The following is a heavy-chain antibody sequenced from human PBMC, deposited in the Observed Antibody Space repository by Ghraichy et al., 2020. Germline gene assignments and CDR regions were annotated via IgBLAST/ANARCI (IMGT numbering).Heavy chain of an antibody. CDR2: IKQDGSEK. CDR1: GFTFSSYW. Sequence: GGSLRLSCAASGFTFSSYWMSWVRQAPGKGLEWVANIKQDGSEKYYVDSVKGRFTISRDNAKNSLYLQMNSLRAEDTAVYYCARDRRDFGVATARVILPYWYFDLWGRGTLVTVSS. D-gene: IGHD3-3*01. CDR3: ARDRRDFGVATARVILPYWYFDL. V-gene: IGHV3-7*03. J-gene: IGHJ2*01.